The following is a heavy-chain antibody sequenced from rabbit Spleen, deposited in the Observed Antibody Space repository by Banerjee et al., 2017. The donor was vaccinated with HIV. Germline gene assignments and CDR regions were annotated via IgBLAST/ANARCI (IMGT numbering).Heavy chain of an antibody. Sequence: QSLEESGGGLVKPGASLTLTCKASGFPFNSGYDMCWVRQAPGKGLEWVACAYAGNSGSTYSATWAKGRFTISKTSSTTVTLQMTSLTAADTATYFCARDTGTSFSTYGMDLWGPGTLVTVS. J-gene: IGHJ6*01. CDR1: GFPFNSGYD. CDR2: AYAGNSGST. D-gene: IGHD8-1*01. CDR3: ARDTGTSFSTYGMDL. V-gene: IGHV1S40*01.